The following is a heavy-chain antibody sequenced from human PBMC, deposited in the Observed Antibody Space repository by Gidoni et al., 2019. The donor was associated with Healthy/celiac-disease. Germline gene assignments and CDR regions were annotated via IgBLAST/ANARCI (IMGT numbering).Heavy chain of an antibody. CDR2: IWYDGSNK. J-gene: IGHJ5*02. CDR3: ARDRAGIAAAYWFDP. CDR1: GFPFSSYG. D-gene: IGHD6-13*01. V-gene: IGHV3-33*01. Sequence: QVQLVESGGGVVQPGRSLRLSCAASGFPFSSYGMHWVLQAPGKGLEWVAVIWYDGSNKYYADSVKGRFTISRDNSKNTLYLQMNSLRAEDTAVYYCARDRAGIAAAYWFDPWGQGTLVTVSS.